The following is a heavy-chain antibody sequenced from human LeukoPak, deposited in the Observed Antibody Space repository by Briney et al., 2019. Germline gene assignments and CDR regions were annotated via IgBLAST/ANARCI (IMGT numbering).Heavy chain of an antibody. J-gene: IGHJ4*02. Sequence: GRSLRLSCAASGVTFSSDGMHWVRQAPGKGLEWLTFISYDANTKYYSDSVRGRFTVSRDNSKNTMYLQMNSLRPEDTAMYYCAKDRASSWSLDYWGQGNLVTVTS. CDR1: GVTFSSDG. D-gene: IGHD6-13*01. CDR2: ISYDANTK. V-gene: IGHV3-30*18. CDR3: AKDRASSWSLDY.